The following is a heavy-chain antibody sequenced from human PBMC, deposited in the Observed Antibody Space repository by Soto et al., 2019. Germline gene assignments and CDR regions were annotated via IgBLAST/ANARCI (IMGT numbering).Heavy chain of an antibody. CDR3: AKDGRLGQFDY. Sequence: EVQLVESGGGLVQPGGSLRLSCAASGFTLRGYGMHWDRQAPGKGLVWVSRINSDGSSTSYADSVKGRFTISRDNAKNTLYLQMNSPRAEDTAVYYCAKDGRLGQFDYWGQGTLVTASS. CDR2: INSDGSST. V-gene: IGHV3-74*01. J-gene: IGHJ4*02. CDR1: GFTLRGYG. D-gene: IGHD1-1*01.